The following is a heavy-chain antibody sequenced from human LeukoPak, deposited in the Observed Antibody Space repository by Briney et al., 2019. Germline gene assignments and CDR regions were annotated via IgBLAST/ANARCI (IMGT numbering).Heavy chain of an antibody. D-gene: IGHD3-22*01. CDR1: GGSISSSSYY. Sequence: SETLSLTCTVSGGSISSSSYYWGWIRQPPGTGLEWIGSIYYSGSTYYNPSLKGRVTISVDTSKDQFSLNLNSVTAADTALYYCARYYYDSSGYYYSLDYWGQGTLVTVSS. V-gene: IGHV4-39*01. CDR3: ARYYYDSSGYYYSLDY. CDR2: IYYSGST. J-gene: IGHJ4*02.